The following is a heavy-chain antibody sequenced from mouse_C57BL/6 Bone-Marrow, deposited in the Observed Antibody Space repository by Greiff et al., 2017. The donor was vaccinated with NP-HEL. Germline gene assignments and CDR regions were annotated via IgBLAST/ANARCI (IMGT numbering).Heavy chain of an antibody. J-gene: IGHJ4*01. V-gene: IGHV1-59*01. CDR2: IDPSDSYT. D-gene: IGHD3-1*01. CDR3: ARSGPDGAMDY. Sequence: QVQLQQPGAELVRPGTSVKLSCKASGYTFTSYWMHWVKQRPGQGLEWIGVIDPSDSYTNYNQKFKGKATLTVDTSSSTAYMQLSSLTSEDSAVYYCARSGPDGAMDYWGQGTSVTVSS. CDR1: GYTFTSYW.